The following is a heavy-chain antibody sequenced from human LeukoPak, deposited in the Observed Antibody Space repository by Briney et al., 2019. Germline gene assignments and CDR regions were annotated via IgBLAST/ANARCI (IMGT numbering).Heavy chain of an antibody. CDR3: ARKSRRNWFDP. Sequence: SETLSLTCTVSGGSISSYYWSWIRQPPGKGLEWIGYIYYSGSTNYNPSLKSRVTISVDTSKNQFSLQLSSVTAADTAVYYCARKSRRNWFDPWGQGTLVTVSS. CDR1: GGSISSYY. V-gene: IGHV4-59*01. D-gene: IGHD3-3*01. CDR2: IYYSGST. J-gene: IGHJ5*02.